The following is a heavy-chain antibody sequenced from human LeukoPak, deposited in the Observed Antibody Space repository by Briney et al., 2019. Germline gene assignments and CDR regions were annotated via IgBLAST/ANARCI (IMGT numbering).Heavy chain of an antibody. CDR3: ARGYNGYDPFDY. J-gene: IGHJ4*02. CDR2: ISGSGGST. D-gene: IGHD5-12*01. V-gene: IGHV3-23*01. CDR1: GFTFSSYA. Sequence: GGSLRLSCAASGFTFSSYAMSWVRQAPGKGLEWVSAISGSGGSTYYADSVKGRFTISRDNSKNTLYLQMKSLRAEDTAIYYCARGYNGYDPFDYWGQGTLVTVSS.